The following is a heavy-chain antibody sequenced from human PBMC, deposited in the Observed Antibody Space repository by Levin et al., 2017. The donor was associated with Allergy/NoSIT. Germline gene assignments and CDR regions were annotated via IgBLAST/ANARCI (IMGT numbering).Heavy chain of an antibody. V-gene: IGHV4-34*01. J-gene: IGHJ4*02. CDR2: INHSGST. CDR1: GGSFSGYY. D-gene: IGHD6-6*01. Sequence: PSETLSLTCAVYGGSFSGYYWSWIRQPPGKGLEWIGEINHSGSTNYNPSLKSRVTISVDTSKNQFSLKLSSVTAADTAVYYCARASIAARLERPEYFDYWGQGTLVTVSS. CDR3: ARASIAARLERPEYFDY.